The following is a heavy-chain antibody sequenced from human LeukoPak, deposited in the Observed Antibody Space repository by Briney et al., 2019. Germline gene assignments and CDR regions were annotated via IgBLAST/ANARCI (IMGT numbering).Heavy chain of an antibody. J-gene: IGHJ6*03. D-gene: IGHD6-13*01. CDR1: GYTFTGYY. CDR3: ARLLYSSSWYYSYYYYYYVDV. CDR2: INPNSGGT. V-gene: IGHV1-2*02. Sequence: ASVKVSCKASGYTFTGYYMHWVRQAPGQGLEWMGWINPNSGGTNYAQKFQGRVTMTRDTSTSTAYMELRSLRSDDTAVYYCARLLYSSSWYYSYYYYYYVDVWGKGTTVTISS.